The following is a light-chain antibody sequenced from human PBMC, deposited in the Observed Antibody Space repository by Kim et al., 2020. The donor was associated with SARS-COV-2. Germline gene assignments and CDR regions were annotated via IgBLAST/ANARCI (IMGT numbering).Light chain of an antibody. Sequence: EIVLTQSPGTLSLSPGERATLSCRASQSVRSSYLAWYQQKPGQAPRLLIYGASSRATGIPDRFSGSGSGTDFTLTISRLEPEDFAVYYCQQYGSSPYTFGKGPKL. CDR2: GAS. V-gene: IGKV3-20*01. CDR1: QSVRSSY. J-gene: IGKJ2*01. CDR3: QQYGSSPYT.